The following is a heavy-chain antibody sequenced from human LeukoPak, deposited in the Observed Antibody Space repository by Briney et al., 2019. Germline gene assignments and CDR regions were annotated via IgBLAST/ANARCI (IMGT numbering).Heavy chain of an antibody. D-gene: IGHD5-18*01. Sequence: GGSLRLSCAASGFTFSSYSMNWVRQAPGKGLEWVSSISSSSSYIYYADSVKGRFTISRDNAKNSLYLQMNSLRAEDTAVYYCARNTAYYYGMDVWGQGTTVTVSS. V-gene: IGHV3-21*01. CDR1: GFTFSSYS. J-gene: IGHJ6*02. CDR2: ISSSSSYI. CDR3: ARNTAYYYGMDV.